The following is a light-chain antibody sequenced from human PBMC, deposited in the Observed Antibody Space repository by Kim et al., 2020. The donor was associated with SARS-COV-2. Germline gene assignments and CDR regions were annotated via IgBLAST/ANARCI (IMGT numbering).Light chain of an antibody. CDR2: SNN. J-gene: IGLJ2*01. CDR3: AAWDDSLNGVV. V-gene: IGLV1-44*01. CDR1: SSNIGSHT. Sequence: GQRVTITCSGSSSNIGSHTVNWYQQLPGTAPQLLIYSNNQRPSGVPGRFSGSKSGTSASLAISGLQSEDEADYYCAAWDDSLNGVVFGGGTQLTVL.